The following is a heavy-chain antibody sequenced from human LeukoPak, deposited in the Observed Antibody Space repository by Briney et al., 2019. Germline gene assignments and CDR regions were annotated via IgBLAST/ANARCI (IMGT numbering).Heavy chain of an antibody. Sequence: ASVKVSCKASGYTFTGYYMHLVRQAPGQGLEWMGWINPNSGGTNYAQKFQGRVTMTRDTSISTAYMELSRLRSDDTAVYYCARGYYGSGSYYKWGWFDPWGQGTLVTVSS. V-gene: IGHV1-2*02. CDR1: GYTFTGYY. J-gene: IGHJ5*02. D-gene: IGHD3-10*01. CDR2: INPNSGGT. CDR3: ARGYYGSGSYYKWGWFDP.